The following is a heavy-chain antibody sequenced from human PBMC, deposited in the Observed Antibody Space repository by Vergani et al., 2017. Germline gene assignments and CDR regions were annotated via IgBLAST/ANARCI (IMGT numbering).Heavy chain of an antibody. D-gene: IGHD2-21*01. J-gene: IGHJ4*02. CDR1: GFTFSSYG. CDR2: IWYDGSNK. CDR3: AKDQVVVIANQDY. V-gene: IGHV3-33*06. Sequence: QVQLVESGGGVVQPGRSLRLSCAASGFTFSSYGMHWVRQAPGKGLEWVAVIWYDGSNKYYADSVKGRFTISRDNSKNTLYLQMNSLRAEDTAVYYCAKDQVVVIANQDYWGQGTLVTVSS.